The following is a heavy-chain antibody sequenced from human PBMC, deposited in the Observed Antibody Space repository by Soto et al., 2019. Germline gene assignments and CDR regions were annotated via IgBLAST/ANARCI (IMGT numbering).Heavy chain of an antibody. V-gene: IGHV3-74*01. D-gene: IGHD3-10*01. CDR1: GFTFNNYW. CDR3: ARGVRGHYGKDV. J-gene: IGHJ6*02. Sequence: EVQLVESGGGLVQPGGSLRLSCAASGFTFNNYWIHWVRQAPGKGLMWVSRINGDGTTTNYADSVRGRFDISRDNAENAVYLQMNSLRAEDTALYYCARGVRGHYGKDVWGQGTTVTVSS. CDR2: INGDGTTT.